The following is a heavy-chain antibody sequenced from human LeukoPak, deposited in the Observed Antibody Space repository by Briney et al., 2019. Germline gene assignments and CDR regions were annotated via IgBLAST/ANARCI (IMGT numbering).Heavy chain of an antibody. D-gene: IGHD3-10*01. J-gene: IGHJ4*02. CDR2: INPNSGGT. Sequence: GASVKVSCKASGYTFTCYYMHWVRQAPGQGLEWMGWINPNSGGTNYAQKFQGRVTMTRDTSISTAYMELSRLRSDDTAVYYCARARWTMVRGVISPPLDYWGQGTLVTVSS. V-gene: IGHV1-2*02. CDR1: GYTFTCYY. CDR3: ARARWTMVRGVISPPLDY.